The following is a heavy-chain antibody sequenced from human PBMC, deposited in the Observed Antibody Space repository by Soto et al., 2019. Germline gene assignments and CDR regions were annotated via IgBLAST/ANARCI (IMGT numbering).Heavy chain of an antibody. CDR3: ARTQTNDY. Sequence: ASVKVSCKASGYTFTGYYIHWVRQAPGQGLEWMGWINTNSGGTNYAQKFQGRVTMTRDTSISTAYMELSRLTSDDTAVYYCARTQTNDYWGQGTLVTVSS. J-gene: IGHJ4*02. CDR1: GYTFTGYY. V-gene: IGHV1-2*02. CDR2: INTNSGGT.